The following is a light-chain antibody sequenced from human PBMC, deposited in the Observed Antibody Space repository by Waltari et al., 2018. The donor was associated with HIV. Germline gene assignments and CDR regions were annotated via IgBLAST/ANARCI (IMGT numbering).Light chain of an antibody. CDR1: RGALDISSL. CDR3: TSYTSNATLL. CDR2: DVI. Sequence: HSALTQPASVSASPGQSITISCTGTRGALDISSLISWYQQRPGKVPKVIIYDVISRPSGVSNLFSGSKSGNTASLTISGLQAEDEADYYCTSYTSNATLLFGGGTKVTVL. V-gene: IGLV2-14*01. J-gene: IGLJ3*02.